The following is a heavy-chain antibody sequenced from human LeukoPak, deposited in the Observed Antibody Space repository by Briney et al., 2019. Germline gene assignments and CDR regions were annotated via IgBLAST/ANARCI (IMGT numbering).Heavy chain of an antibody. CDR2: INPNSGGT. CDR1: GYTFTGYY. J-gene: IGHJ4*02. V-gene: IGHV1-2*02. CDR3: ARGGSYFDY. D-gene: IGHD3-16*01. Sequence: ASVTVSCTASGYTFTGYYMHWMRQAPGQGLEWMGWINPNSGGTNYAQKFQGRVTMTRDTSTSTVYMELSSLRSEDTAVYYCARGGSYFDYWGQGTLVTVSS.